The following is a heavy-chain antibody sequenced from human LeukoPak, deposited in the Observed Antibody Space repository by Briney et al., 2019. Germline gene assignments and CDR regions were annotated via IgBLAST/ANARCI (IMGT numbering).Heavy chain of an antibody. J-gene: IGHJ3*02. Sequence: GGSLRLSCAASGFTFRSYGMSWVRQAPGKGLEWVSAISGSGGSTYYADSVKGRFTISRDNSKNTLYLQMNSLRAEDTALYYCAKTSYNWNYDAFDIWGQGTMVTVSS. CDR3: AKTSYNWNYDAFDI. CDR2: ISGSGGST. CDR1: GFTFRSYG. D-gene: IGHD1-7*01. V-gene: IGHV3-23*01.